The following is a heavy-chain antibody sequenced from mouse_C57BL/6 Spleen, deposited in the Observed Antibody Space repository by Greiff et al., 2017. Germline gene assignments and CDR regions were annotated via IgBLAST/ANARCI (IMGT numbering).Heavy chain of an antibody. CDR3: AREEDYDEGAFAD. D-gene: IGHD2-4*01. Sequence: QVQLQQSGPELVKPGASVKLSCKASGYTFTSYDINWVKQRPGQGLEWIGWIYPRDGSTKYNENFKGKATLTVDTSSSTAYMELHSLTSEDSAVYFCAREEDYDEGAFADWGQGTLVTVSA. V-gene: IGHV1-85*01. J-gene: IGHJ3*01. CDR1: GYTFTSYD. CDR2: IYPRDGST.